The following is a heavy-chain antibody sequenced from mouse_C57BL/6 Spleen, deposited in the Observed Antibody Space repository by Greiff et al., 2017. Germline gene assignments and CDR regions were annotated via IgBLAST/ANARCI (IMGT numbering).Heavy chain of an antibody. Sequence: VQLKESGPVLVKPGASVKMSCKASGYTFTDYYMNWVKQSHGKSLEWIGVINPYNGGTSYNQKFKGKATLTVDKSSSTAYMELNSLTSEDSAVYYCARTGLLFDYWGQGTTLTVSS. CDR2: INPYNGGT. V-gene: IGHV1-19*01. D-gene: IGHD2-13*01. J-gene: IGHJ2*01. CDR3: ARTGLLFDY. CDR1: GYTFTDYY.